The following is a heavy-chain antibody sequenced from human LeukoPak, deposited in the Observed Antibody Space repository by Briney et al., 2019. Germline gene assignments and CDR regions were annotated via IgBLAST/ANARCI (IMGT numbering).Heavy chain of an antibody. D-gene: IGHD6-19*01. V-gene: IGHV1-69*04. CDR2: IIPILGIA. CDR3: ARDREGSGWNY. Sequence: ASVKVSCKASGGTFSSYAISWVRQAPGQVLEWMGRIIPILGIANYAQKFQGRVTITADKSTSTAYMELSSLRSEDTAVYYCARDREGSGWNYWGQGTLVTVSS. CDR1: GGTFSSYA. J-gene: IGHJ4*02.